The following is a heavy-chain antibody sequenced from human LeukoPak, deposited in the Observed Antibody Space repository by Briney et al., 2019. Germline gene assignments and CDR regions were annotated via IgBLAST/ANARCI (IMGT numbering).Heavy chain of an antibody. CDR3: ARDNHYYMDV. CDR2: ISYDGSNK. J-gene: IGHJ6*03. CDR1: GFTFSSYA. D-gene: IGHD1-14*01. V-gene: IGHV3-30*04. Sequence: GRSLRLSCAASGFTFSSYAMHWVRQAPGKGLEGVAVISYDGSNKYYADSVKGRFTISRDNSKNTLYLQMNSLRAEDTAVYYCARDNHYYMDVWGKGTTVTVSS.